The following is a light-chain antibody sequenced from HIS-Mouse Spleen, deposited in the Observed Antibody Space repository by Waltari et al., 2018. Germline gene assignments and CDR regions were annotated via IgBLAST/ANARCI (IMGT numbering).Light chain of an antibody. CDR3: CSYAGSSTNWV. CDR1: SSDVGSYNL. J-gene: IGLJ3*02. CDR2: EGS. V-gene: IGLV2-23*01. Sequence: QSALTQPASVSGSPGQSITISCTGPSSDVGSYNLVSWYQQHPGKAPKLMIYEGSKRPSGVSNRFSGSKSGNTASLTISGLQAEDEADYYCCSYAGSSTNWVFGGGTKLTVL.